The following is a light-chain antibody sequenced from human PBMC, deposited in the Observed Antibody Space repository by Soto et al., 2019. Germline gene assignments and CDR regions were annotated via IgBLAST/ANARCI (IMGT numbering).Light chain of an antibody. CDR1: QSVSSSY. Sequence: IGSTQSPGTLSLSTGERATLSCRASQSVSSSYLAWYQQKPGQAPRLLIYGASSRATGIPARFSGSGSGTEFTLTISSLQSEAFAVYYCQPYHTWPQTCGQGTKGEI. CDR3: QPYHTWPQT. V-gene: IGKV3-20*01. CDR2: GAS. J-gene: IGKJ1*01.